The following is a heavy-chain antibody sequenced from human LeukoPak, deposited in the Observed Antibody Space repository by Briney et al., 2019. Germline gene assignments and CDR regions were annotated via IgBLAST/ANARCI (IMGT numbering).Heavy chain of an antibody. Sequence: SETLSLTCGVYGGSFSGYYWSWIRQPPGKGLEWIGEINHSGSTNYNPSLKSRVTISLDTSTNQFSLRLSSVTAADTAVYYCARDIGSGWSHFDYWGQGTLVTVSS. CDR2: INHSGST. V-gene: IGHV4-34*01. CDR3: ARDIGSGWSHFDY. CDR1: GGSFSGYY. J-gene: IGHJ4*02. D-gene: IGHD6-13*01.